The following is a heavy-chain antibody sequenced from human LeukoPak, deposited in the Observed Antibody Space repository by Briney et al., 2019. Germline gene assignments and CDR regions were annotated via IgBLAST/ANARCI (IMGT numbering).Heavy chain of an antibody. CDR2: IDTSGNT. CDR1: GGSISSYY. CDR3: ARGLVTVDY. J-gene: IGHJ4*02. Sequence: SETLSLTCTVSGGSISSYYWSWIRQPAGKGLEWIGRIDTSGNTNYKPSLKSRVTMSVDTSKNQFSLNLSSVTAADTAVYFCARGLVTVDYWGQGTLVTVSS. V-gene: IGHV4-4*07. D-gene: IGHD3-10*01.